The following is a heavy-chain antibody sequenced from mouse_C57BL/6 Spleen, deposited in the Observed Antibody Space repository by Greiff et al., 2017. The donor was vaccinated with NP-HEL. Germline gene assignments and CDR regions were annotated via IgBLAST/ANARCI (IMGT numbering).Heavy chain of an antibody. D-gene: IGHD1-1*01. J-gene: IGHJ4*01. CDR3: ARGSTVVVPYAMDY. Sequence: VQLQESGAELVKPGASVKISCKASGYAFSSYWMNWVKQRPGKGLEWIGQIYPGDGDTNYNGKFKGKATLTADKSSSTAYMQLSSLTSEDSAVYFCARGSTVVVPYAMDYWGQGTSVTVSS. V-gene: IGHV1-80*01. CDR2: IYPGDGDT. CDR1: GYAFSSYW.